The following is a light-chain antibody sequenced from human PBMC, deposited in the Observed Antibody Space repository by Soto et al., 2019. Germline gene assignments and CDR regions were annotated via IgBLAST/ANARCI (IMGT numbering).Light chain of an antibody. Sequence: DIQMTQSPSSVSASVGDRVTITCRASQGISNRLAWYQQRPGEPPNVVIYDASSLQSGVPSRFSGSGSGTDFSLTISCLQPDDFATYYCQQGSSFPWTFGQGTKVEMK. V-gene: IGKV1-12*01. CDR3: QQGSSFPWT. J-gene: IGKJ1*01. CDR1: QGISNR. CDR2: DAS.